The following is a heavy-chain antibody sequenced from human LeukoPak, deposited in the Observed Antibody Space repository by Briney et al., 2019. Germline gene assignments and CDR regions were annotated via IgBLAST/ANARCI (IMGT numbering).Heavy chain of an antibody. CDR1: GGSITSYY. Sequence: PSETLSLTCTVSGGSITSYYRSWIRQAPGKGLAWIGYIYYSVSTNYNPSLKSRVTISVDTSKKQFSLKLSSVTAADTAVYYCARVGSSWAFDIWGQGTMVTVSS. J-gene: IGHJ3*02. CDR2: IYYSVST. V-gene: IGHV4-59*01. CDR3: ARVGSSWAFDI. D-gene: IGHD6-13*01.